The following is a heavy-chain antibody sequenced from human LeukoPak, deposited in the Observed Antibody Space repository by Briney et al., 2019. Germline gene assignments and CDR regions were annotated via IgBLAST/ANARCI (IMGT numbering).Heavy chain of an antibody. J-gene: IGHJ4*02. CDR1: GYTFTSYY. CDR3: ARGSAAGTDRDYYFDY. V-gene: IGHV1-46*01. Sequence: ASVKVSCKASGYTFTSYYMHWVRQAPGQGLEWMGIINPSGGSTSYAQKFQGRVTITADKSTSTAYMELSSLRSEDTAVYYCARGSAAGTDRDYYFDYWGQGTLVTVSS. CDR2: INPSGGST. D-gene: IGHD6-13*01.